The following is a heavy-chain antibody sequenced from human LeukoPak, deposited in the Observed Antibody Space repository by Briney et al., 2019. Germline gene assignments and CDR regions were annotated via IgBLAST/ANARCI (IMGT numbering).Heavy chain of an antibody. CDR1: GGSISSFY. D-gene: IGHD2-8*02. CDR3: ARVPVAANCDF. V-gene: IGHV4-59*08. Sequence: SQCLSLTWTVAGGSISSFYCGWVRQPPGMRLGWLGYIYYIGSTNYNPSLKSPVTISVDTSKNQVSLKLSSVTAADTAVYYCARVPVAANCDFWGQGTLVTVSA. CDR2: IYYIGST. J-gene: IGHJ4*02.